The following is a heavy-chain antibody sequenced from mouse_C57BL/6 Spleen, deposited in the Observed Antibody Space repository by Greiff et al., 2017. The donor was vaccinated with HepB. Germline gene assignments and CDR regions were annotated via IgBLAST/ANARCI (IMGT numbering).Heavy chain of an antibody. J-gene: IGHJ4*01. CDR1: GYTFTDYY. D-gene: IGHD1-1*01. CDR2: INPYNGGT. CDR3: ARDRALITTVVAGDAMDY. Sequence: EVQLQQSGPVLVKPGASVKMSCKASGYTFTDYYMNWVKQSHGKSLEWIGVINPYNGGTSYNQKFKGKATLTVDKSSSTAYMELNSLTSEDSAVYYCARDRALITTVVAGDAMDYWGQGTSVTVSS. V-gene: IGHV1-19*01.